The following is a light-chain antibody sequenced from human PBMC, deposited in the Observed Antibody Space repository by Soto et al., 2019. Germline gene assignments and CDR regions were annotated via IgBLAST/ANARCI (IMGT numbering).Light chain of an antibody. V-gene: IGKV3-11*01. CDR2: DAS. J-gene: IGKJ5*01. CDR1: QSVSSSY. Sequence: IVLSQYPGTLSLSPGEIATLSCRASQSVSSSYLAWYQQKPGQAPRLLIYDASNRATGIPARFSGSGSGTDFTLTISRLETEDFAVYYCQQRSNPITFGQGIRLEI. CDR3: QQRSNPIT.